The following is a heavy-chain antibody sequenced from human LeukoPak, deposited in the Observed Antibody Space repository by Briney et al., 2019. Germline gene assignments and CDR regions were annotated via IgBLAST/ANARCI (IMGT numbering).Heavy chain of an antibody. Sequence: PGGSLRLSCAASGFTFSDYYMSWIRQAPGKGLEWVSYISSSSSYTNYADSVKGRFTISRDNAKNSLYLQMNSLRAEDTAVYYCARDAPHCTNGVCSHYGMTSGAKGPRSPSP. V-gene: IGHV3-11*06. CDR2: ISSSSSYT. CDR1: GFTFSDYY. CDR3: ARDAPHCTNGVCSHYGMTS. J-gene: IGHJ6*02. D-gene: IGHD2-8*01.